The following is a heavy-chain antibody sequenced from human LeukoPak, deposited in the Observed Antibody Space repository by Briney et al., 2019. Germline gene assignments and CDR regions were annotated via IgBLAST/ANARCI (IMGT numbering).Heavy chain of an antibody. CDR3: ATYRQVLLPFES. Sequence: ASVKVSCKASGYTFTGYYMHWVRQAPGQGLEWMGWINPNSGGTNYAQKLQGRVTMTTDTSTSTAYMELRSLRSDDTAIYYCATYRQVLLPFESWGQGTLVTVSS. D-gene: IGHD5-18*01. V-gene: IGHV1-2*02. CDR1: GYTFTGYY. J-gene: IGHJ4*02. CDR2: INPNSGGT.